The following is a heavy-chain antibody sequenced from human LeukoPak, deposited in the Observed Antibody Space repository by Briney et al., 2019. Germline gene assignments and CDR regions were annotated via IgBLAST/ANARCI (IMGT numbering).Heavy chain of an antibody. V-gene: IGHV3-20*04. D-gene: IGHD3-3*01. Sequence: GGSLRLSXAASGFTFDDYGMSWVRQAPGKGLEWVSGINWNGGSTCYADSVKGRFTISRDNAKNSLYLQMNSLRAEDTALYYCARRGEYDFWSGPDYWGQGTLVTVSS. CDR2: INWNGGST. CDR1: GFTFDDYG. J-gene: IGHJ4*02. CDR3: ARRGEYDFWSGPDY.